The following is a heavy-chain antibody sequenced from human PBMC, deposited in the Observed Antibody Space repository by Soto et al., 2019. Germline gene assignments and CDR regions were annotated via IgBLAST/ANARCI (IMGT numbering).Heavy chain of an antibody. CDR1: GGSISSYY. CDR3: ARDQGAAAGIQGYNWFDP. J-gene: IGHJ5*02. D-gene: IGHD6-13*01. Sequence: SETLFLTCTVSGGSISSYYWSWIRQPPGKGLEWIGYIYYSGSTNYNPSLKSRVTISVDTSKNQFSLKLSSVTAADTAVYYCARDQGAAAGIQGYNWFDPWGQGTLVTVSS. CDR2: IYYSGST. V-gene: IGHV4-59*01.